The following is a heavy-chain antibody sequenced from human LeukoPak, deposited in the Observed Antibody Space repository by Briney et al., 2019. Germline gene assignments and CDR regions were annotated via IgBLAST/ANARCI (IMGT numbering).Heavy chain of an antibody. J-gene: IGHJ4*02. CDR2: ISSSSSTI. CDR3: ARVGPHAMVRGVFDY. V-gene: IGHV3-48*04. D-gene: IGHD3-10*01. CDR1: GFTFSSYS. Sequence: GGSLRLSCAASGFTFSSYSMNWVRQAPGKGLEWVSYISSSSSTIYYADSVKGRFTISRDNAKNSLYLQMNSLRAEDTAVYYCARVGPHAMVRGVFDYWGQGTLVTVSS.